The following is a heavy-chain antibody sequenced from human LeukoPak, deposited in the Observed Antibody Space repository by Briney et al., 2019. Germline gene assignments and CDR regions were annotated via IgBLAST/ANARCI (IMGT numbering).Heavy chain of an antibody. CDR3: ARGGLQVSGIDEFDY. J-gene: IGHJ4*02. Sequence: PGGSLRLSCAASGFTFNDYDMHWVRQVIGKGLEWVSAIGIRGDTHYSGSVKGRFTISRENAESSLYLQMNSLRAEDTAVYYCARGGLQVSGIDEFDYWGQGTLVTVSS. V-gene: IGHV3-13*01. CDR2: IGIRGDT. D-gene: IGHD6-19*01. CDR1: GFTFNDYD.